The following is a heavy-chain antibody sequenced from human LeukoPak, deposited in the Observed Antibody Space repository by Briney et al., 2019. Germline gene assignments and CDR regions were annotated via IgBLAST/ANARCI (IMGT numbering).Heavy chain of an antibody. J-gene: IGHJ2*01. V-gene: IGHV3-23*01. Sequence: GGSLRLSCAASGFTVSSYAMSWVRQPPGKGLEWVSAISGSGGSTYYADSVKGRFTISRDNSKNTLYLQMNSLRAEDTAVYYCAKGPGYWYFDLWGRGTLVTVSS. CDR1: GFTVSSYA. D-gene: IGHD3-10*01. CDR3: AKGPGYWYFDL. CDR2: ISGSGGST.